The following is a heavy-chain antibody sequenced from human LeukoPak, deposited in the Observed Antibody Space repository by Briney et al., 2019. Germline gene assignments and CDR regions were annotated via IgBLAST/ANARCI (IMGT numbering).Heavy chain of an antibody. V-gene: IGHV1-46*01. CDR3: ARDQDFGVVTTAPYYYYGMDV. J-gene: IGHJ6*02. Sequence: VASVKVSCKASGYTFTSYYMHWVRQAPGQGLEWMGIINPSGGSTSYAQKFQDRVTMTRDTSTSTVYMELSSLRSEDTAVYYCARDQDFGVVTTAPYYYYGMDVWGQGTTVTVSS. D-gene: IGHD3-3*01. CDR1: GYTFTSYY. CDR2: INPSGGST.